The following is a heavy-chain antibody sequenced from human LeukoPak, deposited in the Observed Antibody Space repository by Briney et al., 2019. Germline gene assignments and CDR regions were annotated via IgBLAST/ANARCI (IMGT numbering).Heavy chain of an antibody. V-gene: IGHV1-8*01. CDR3: ARGHSGYDFFYYYYMDV. J-gene: IGHJ6*03. CDR2: MNPNSGNT. D-gene: IGHD5-12*01. Sequence: ASVKVSCKASGYTFTSYEINWVRQATGQGLEWMGWMNPNSGNTGYAQKFQGRVTITRNTSISTAYMELSSLRSEDTAVYYCARGHSGYDFFYYYYMDVWGKGTTVTVSS. CDR1: GYTFTSYE.